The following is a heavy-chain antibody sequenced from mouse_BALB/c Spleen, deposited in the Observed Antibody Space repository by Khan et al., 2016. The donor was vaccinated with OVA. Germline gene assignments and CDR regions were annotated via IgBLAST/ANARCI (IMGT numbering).Heavy chain of an antibody. CDR1: GYTFTNYG. Sequence: QIQLVQSGPELKKPGETVKISCKASGYTFTNYGRNWVKQALGKGLKWMGWINTYTGEPTYADDFKGRSAFSLETSARTAYLQIKNLKNEDTAKNFCARSNSYWNFDVWGAGTTVTVSS. CDR2: INTYTGEP. CDR3: ARSNSYWNFDV. D-gene: IGHD4-1*02. V-gene: IGHV9-3-1*01. J-gene: IGHJ1*01.